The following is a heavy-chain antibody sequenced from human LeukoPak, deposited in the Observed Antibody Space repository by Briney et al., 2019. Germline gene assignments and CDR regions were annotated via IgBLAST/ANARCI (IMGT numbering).Heavy chain of an antibody. J-gene: IGHJ3*02. V-gene: IGHV3-21*01. CDR2: ISGRSVFI. CDR3: TRDQAVRYAFDI. CDR1: GFNFISSS. Sequence: GGSLRLSCEASGFNFISSSMGWVRQAQGKGLGWVASISGRSVFISYSDSVKGRFTISRDNSKNSLLFKLSSLRPDDTAVYYCTRDQAVRYAFDIWGQGSVVTVSS. D-gene: IGHD3-10*01.